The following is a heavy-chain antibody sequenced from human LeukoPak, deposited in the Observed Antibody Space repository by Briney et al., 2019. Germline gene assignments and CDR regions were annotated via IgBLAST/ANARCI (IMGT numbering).Heavy chain of an antibody. J-gene: IGHJ4*02. V-gene: IGHV3-30*04. D-gene: IGHD2-2*02. CDR2: ISYDGSYK. Sequence: GGSLRLSCTASAFTFNRYAMYWVRQASGKGLERVAVISYDGSYKNYVDSVKGRFTISRDNSKNTLFLQMNSLRPEDTAVYYCARGLHNSAISALDHWGQGTLVTVSS. CDR3: ARGLHNSAISALDH. CDR1: AFTFNRYA.